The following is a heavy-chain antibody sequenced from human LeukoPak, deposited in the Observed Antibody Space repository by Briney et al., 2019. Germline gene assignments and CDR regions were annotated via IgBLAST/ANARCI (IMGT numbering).Heavy chain of an antibody. CDR1: GGTFSSYA. D-gene: IGHD3-22*01. CDR2: IIPILGIA. V-gene: IGHV1-69*04. J-gene: IGHJ4*02. CDR3: ATNPEYYYDSSGYRWGGYFDY. Sequence: GSSVKVSCKASGGTFSSYAISRVRQAPGQGLEWMGRIIPILGIANYAQKFQGRVTITADKSTSTAYMELSSLRSEDTAVYYCATNPEYYYDSSGYRWGGYFDYWGQGTLVTVSS.